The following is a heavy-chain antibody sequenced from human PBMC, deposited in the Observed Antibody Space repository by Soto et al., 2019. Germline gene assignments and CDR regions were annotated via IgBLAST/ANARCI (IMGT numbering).Heavy chain of an antibody. Sequence: GESLKISCKGSGYSFTSYWIGWVRQMPGKGLEWMGIIYPGDSDTRYSPSFQGQVTISADKSISTAYLQWSSLKALDTAMYYCARPMGYCSGGSCDAFDIWGQGTMVTVSS. V-gene: IGHV5-51*01. D-gene: IGHD2-15*01. CDR1: GYSFTSYW. J-gene: IGHJ3*02. CDR2: IYPGDSDT. CDR3: ARPMGYCSGGSCDAFDI.